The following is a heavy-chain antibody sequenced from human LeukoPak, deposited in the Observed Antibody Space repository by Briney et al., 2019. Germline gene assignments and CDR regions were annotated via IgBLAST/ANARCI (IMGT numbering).Heavy chain of an antibody. Sequence: SETLSLTCAVYGRSFSGYYWSWIRQPPGKGLEWIGEINHSGSTNYNPSLKSRVTISVDTSKNQFSLKLSSVTAADTAVYYCAGSTYYDILTGYPLFDYWGQATLVTVSS. D-gene: IGHD3-9*01. J-gene: IGHJ4*02. CDR1: GRSFSGYY. V-gene: IGHV4-34*01. CDR2: INHSGST. CDR3: AGSTYYDILTGYPLFDY.